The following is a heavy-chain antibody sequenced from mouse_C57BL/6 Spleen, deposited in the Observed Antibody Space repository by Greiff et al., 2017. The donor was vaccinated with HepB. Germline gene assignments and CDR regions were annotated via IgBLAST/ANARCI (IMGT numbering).Heavy chain of an antibody. CDR2: IYPGDGDT. Sequence: VQLQQSGPELVKPGASVKISCKASGYAFSSSWMNWVKQRPGKGLEWIGRIYPGDGDTNYNGKFKGKATLTADKSSGTAYMQLSSLTSEDSAVYFCARDGYDGGSAYWGQGTLVTVSA. CDR1: GYAFSSSW. CDR3: ARDGYDGGSAY. V-gene: IGHV1-82*01. D-gene: IGHD2-2*01. J-gene: IGHJ3*01.